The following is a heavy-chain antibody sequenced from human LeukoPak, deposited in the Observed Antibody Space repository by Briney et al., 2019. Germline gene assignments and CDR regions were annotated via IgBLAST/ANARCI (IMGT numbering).Heavy chain of an antibody. J-gene: IGHJ6*02. CDR1: GYSFTNYW. CDR3: ARLLHGSGTDV. D-gene: IGHD3-10*01. V-gene: IGHV5-10-1*01. Sequence: GESLKISCKGSGYSFTNYWIAWVRQMPGKGLEWMGRIDRSDSYTNYSPSFQGHVTISADKSISTAYLQWSSPKASDTAMYYCARLLHGSGTDVWGQGTTVTVSS. CDR2: IDRSDSYT.